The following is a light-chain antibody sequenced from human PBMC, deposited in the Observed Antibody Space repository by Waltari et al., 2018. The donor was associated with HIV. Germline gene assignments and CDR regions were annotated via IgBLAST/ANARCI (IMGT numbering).Light chain of an antibody. CDR3: NSRDSTTKRLI. CDR2: GKN. CDR1: SLRNFY. V-gene: IGLV3-19*01. J-gene: IGLJ2*01. Sequence: SSELTQDPAASVALGQTVRITCQGASLRNFYASWYQQKPGQAPVLVLYGKNNRPSGIPDRISGSSSGSTASLTITGTQAEDEADYYCNSRDSTTKRLIFGGGTKLTVL.